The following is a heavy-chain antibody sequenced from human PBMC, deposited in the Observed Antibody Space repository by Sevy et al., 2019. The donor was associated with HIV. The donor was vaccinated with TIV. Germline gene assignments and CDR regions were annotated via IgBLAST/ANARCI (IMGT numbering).Heavy chain of an antibody. CDR1: GFTFSNHW. Sequence: GGSQRLSCVVSGFTFSNHWMTWVRQAPGKGLEWVANIKKDRTDKFHADSVMGRFSISRDNAKDLLYLQMNSLRVEDTAVYYCARDRRVEYGGSDYWGQGTLVTVSS. D-gene: IGHD3-10*01. V-gene: IGHV3-7*03. CDR3: ARDRRVEYGGSDY. CDR2: IKKDRTDK. J-gene: IGHJ4*02.